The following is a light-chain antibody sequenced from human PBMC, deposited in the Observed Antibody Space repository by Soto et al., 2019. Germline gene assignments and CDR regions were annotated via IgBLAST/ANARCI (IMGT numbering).Light chain of an antibody. CDR1: QDINIW. CDR2: KAS. J-gene: IGKJ2*01. V-gene: IGKV1-5*03. CDR3: QQYSSDSNT. Sequence: DIQMTQSPSTLSASVGDRVTITCRASQDINIWLAWYQQKPGKAPKLLIYKASTLERGVPSRFIGSGSGTDFTLAISSLQPDDFANYYGQQYSSDSNTFGRGTRLDIK.